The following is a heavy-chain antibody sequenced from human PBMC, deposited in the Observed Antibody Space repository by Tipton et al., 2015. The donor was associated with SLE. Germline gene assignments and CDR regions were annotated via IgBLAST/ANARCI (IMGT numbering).Heavy chain of an antibody. CDR1: GGSLSSGGYY. CDR3: ARQRLRLLSPLDA. J-gene: IGHJ6*02. V-gene: IGHV4-61*02. D-gene: IGHD3-10*01. CDR2: SYISGST. Sequence: TLSLTCTVSGGSLSSGGYYWGWVRQSAGKGLGWIGRSYISGSTNYNPSLKSRVTISVDTSKNQFSLKLSSVTAADTATYYCARQRLRLLSPLDAWGQGTTVTVSS.